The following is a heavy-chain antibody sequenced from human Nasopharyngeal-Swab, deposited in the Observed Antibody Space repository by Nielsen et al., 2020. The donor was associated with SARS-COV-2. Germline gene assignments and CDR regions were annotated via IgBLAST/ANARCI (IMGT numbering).Heavy chain of an antibody. CDR2: INHSGST. CDR3: AREWYSSGWYGV. V-gene: IGHV4-34*01. CDR1: GGSFSGYY. D-gene: IGHD6-19*01. J-gene: IGHJ4*02. Sequence: SETLSLTCAVYGGSFSGYYWSWICQPPGKGLEWIGEINHSGSTNYNPSLKSRVTISVDTSKNQFSLKLSSVTAADAAVYYCAREWYSSGWYGVWGQGTLVTVSS.